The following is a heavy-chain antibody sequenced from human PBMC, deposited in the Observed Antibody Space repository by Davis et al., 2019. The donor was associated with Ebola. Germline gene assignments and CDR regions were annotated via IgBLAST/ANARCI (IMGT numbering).Heavy chain of an antibody. V-gene: IGHV4-38-2*02. CDR1: GYSIRSADQ. CDR2: LYHGGDT. J-gene: IGHJ6*02. D-gene: IGHD3-10*01. Sequence: MPSETLSLTCSVSGYSIRSADQWGWVRQAPGKGLEWIGSLYHGGDTSTNPSLKGRVSISADMSKNNISLKLTSVTAGDTAVYFCARVSLYDYGSGTYYTAKGMDVWGQGTTVTVSS. CDR3: ARVSLYDYGSGTYYTAKGMDV.